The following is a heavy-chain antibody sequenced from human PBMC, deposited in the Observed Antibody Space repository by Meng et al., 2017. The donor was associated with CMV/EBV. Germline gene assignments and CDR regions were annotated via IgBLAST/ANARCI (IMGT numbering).Heavy chain of an antibody. J-gene: IGHJ4*02. D-gene: IGHD5-18*01. V-gene: IGHV4-34*01. CDR3: ARGRGEDTAMVPFDY. CDR2: INHSGST. Sequence: VQLQQWVAGLLKPSETLSLTCAVYGGSFSGYYWSWIRQPPGKGLEWIGEINHSGSTNYNPSLKSRVTISVDTSKNQFSLKLSSVTAADTAVYYCARGRGEDTAMVPFDYWGQGTLVTVSS. CDR1: GGSFSGYY.